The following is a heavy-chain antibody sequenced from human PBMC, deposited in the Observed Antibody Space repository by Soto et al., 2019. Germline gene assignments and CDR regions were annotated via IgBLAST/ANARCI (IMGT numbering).Heavy chain of an antibody. V-gene: IGHV5-51*01. CDR1: GYSFISYW. Sequence: PGESLKISCKTSGYSFISYWVAWVRQLPGKGLEWMGAFYPGDSTSTYSPSFQGQVTISVDKSISTAYLQLSSLKASETAMYYCARIIGYCRNNDCSWTFDIWGQGTMVTVSS. CDR3: ARIIGYCRNNDCSWTFDI. J-gene: IGHJ3*02. D-gene: IGHD2-15*01. CDR2: FYPGDSTS.